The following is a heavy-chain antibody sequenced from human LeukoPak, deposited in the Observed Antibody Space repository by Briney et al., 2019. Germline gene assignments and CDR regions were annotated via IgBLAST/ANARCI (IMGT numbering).Heavy chain of an antibody. CDR1: CAFFSGYN. V-gene: IGHV4-34*01. Sequence: SMTPPLTHAFNCAFFSGYNCGWIHRPQRKGLDLIWEINHSGSTNYNPSLKSRVTISVDTSKNQFSLKLSSVTAADTAVYYCARGRCIAAAGRNWVDSWG. CDR3: ARGRCIAAAGRNWVDS. J-gene: IGHJ6*01. CDR2: INHSGST. D-gene: IGHD6-13*01.